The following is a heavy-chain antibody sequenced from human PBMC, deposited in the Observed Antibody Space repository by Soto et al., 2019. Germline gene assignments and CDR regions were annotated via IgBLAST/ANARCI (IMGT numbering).Heavy chain of an antibody. CDR3: VRAEAHYGDWDF. D-gene: IGHD4-17*01. V-gene: IGHV3-30*03. CDR2: MSFDGSNK. CDR1: GFPFSSHA. J-gene: IGHJ4*02. Sequence: QVQLVESGGGVVQPGRSLRLSCATSGFPFSSHALHWVRQAPGKGLEWVALMSFDGSNKYYADSVKGRFTISRDISKNTLHLEMNSLRGEDSAVYYCVRAEAHYGDWDFWGQGTPVTVSS.